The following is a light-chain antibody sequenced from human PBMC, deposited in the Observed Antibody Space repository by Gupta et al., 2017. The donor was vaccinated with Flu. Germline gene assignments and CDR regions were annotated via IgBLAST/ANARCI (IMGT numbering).Light chain of an antibody. J-gene: IGKJ3*01. CDR3: QQYENLPWGT. V-gene: IGKV1-33*01. CDR1: QDISNY. CDR2: DAS. Sequence: DIQMTQSPSSLSASVGDRVTITCQASQDISNYLNWYQQKPGKAPKLLIYDASNWETGVPSRFSGSGSGTDFTFTISSRQQEDIATYYCQQYENLPWGTFGHGTKVDIK.